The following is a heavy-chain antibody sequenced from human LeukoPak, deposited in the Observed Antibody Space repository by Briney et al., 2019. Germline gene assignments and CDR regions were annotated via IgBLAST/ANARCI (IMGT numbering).Heavy chain of an antibody. CDR2: MNPNSGNT. Sequence: GASVKVSCKASGYTFTSYGISWVRQTPGQGLEWMGWMNPNSGNTGYAQKFQGRVTITRNTSISTAYMELSSLRSEDTAVYYCARGPKWELELYAFDIWGQGTMVTVSS. D-gene: IGHD1-26*01. J-gene: IGHJ3*02. V-gene: IGHV1-8*03. CDR3: ARGPKWELELYAFDI. CDR1: GYTFTSYG.